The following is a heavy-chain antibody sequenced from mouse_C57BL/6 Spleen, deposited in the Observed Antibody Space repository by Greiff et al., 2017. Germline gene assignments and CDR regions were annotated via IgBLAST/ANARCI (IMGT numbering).Heavy chain of an antibody. CDR1: GFTFSDYY. J-gene: IGHJ4*01. CDR2: INYDGSST. V-gene: IGHV5-16*01. CDR3: ARGGRGYPHYYAMDY. Sequence: LQQSEGGLVQPGSSMKLSCTASGFTFSDYYMAWVRQVPEKGLEWVANINYDGSSTYYLDSLKSRFIISRDNAKNILYLQMSSLKSEDTATYYCARGGRGYPHYYAMDYWGQGTSVTVSS. D-gene: IGHD2-2*01.